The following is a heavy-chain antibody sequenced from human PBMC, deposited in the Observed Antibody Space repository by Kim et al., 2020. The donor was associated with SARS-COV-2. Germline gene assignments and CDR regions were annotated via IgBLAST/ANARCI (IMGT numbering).Heavy chain of an antibody. CDR1: GYTFTGYY. V-gene: IGHV1-2*02. J-gene: IGHJ4*02. CDR2: INPNSGGT. CDR3: ARESGSGSCPDY. D-gene: IGHD3-10*01. Sequence: ASVKVSCKASGYTFTGYYMHWVRQAPGQGLEWMGWINPNSGGTNYAQKFQGRVTMTRDTSISTAYMELSRLRSDDTAVYYCARESGSGSCPDYWGQGTLVTVSS.